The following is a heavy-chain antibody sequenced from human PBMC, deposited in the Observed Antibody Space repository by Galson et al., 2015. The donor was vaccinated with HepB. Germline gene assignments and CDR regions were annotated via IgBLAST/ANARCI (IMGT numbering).Heavy chain of an antibody. CDR2: IWYDGSNK. CDR1: GFTFSSYG. J-gene: IGHJ4*02. D-gene: IGHD5-18*01. Sequence: SLRLSCAASGFTFSSYGMHWVRQAPGKGLEWVAVIWYDGSNKYYADSVKGRFTISRDNSKNTLYLQMNSLRAEDTAVYYCARERGRGYSYGSPFDYWGQGTLVTVSS. CDR3: ARERGRGYSYGSPFDY. V-gene: IGHV3-33*01.